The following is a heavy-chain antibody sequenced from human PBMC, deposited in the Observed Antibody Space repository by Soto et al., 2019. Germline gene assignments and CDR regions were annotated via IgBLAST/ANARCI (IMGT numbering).Heavy chain of an antibody. CDR2: INSDGSST. D-gene: IGHD3-16*01. J-gene: IGHJ5*02. Sequence: GGSLRLSCAASGFTFSSYWMHWVRQAPGKGLVWVSRINSDGSSTSYADSVKGRFTISRDNAKNTLYLQMNSLRAEDTAVYYCVHSTRTFSWFDPWGQGTLVTVSS. V-gene: IGHV3-74*01. CDR1: GFTFSSYW. CDR3: VHSTRTFSWFDP.